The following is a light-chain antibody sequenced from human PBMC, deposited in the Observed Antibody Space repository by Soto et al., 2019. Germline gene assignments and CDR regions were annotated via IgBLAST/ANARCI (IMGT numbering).Light chain of an antibody. J-gene: IGLJ1*01. CDR2: EVS. CDR1: SSDVGGCNF. Sequence: QSALTQPPSASGSPGQSVTISCTGTSSDVGGCNFVSWYQQHPGKAPKLMIYEVSKRPSGVPDRFSGSKSGNTASLTVSGLQAEDEAYYYCSSCAGSNNPYVFGTGTKLTVL. V-gene: IGLV2-8*01. CDR3: SSCAGSNNPYV.